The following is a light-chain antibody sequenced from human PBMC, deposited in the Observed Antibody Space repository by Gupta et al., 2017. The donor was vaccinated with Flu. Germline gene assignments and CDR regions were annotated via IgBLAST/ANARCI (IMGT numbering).Light chain of an antibody. Sequence: QSELTQPPSVSGAPGQRVTISCTGSNSNIGAGYDVHWYQQLPGTAPNLLIFRNANRPSGVPDRFSGSKSGTSASLAITGLQPEDEADYYCQSYDNSLSGYVFGTGTKVTVL. V-gene: IGLV1-40*01. CDR2: RNA. CDR3: QSYDNSLSGYV. CDR1: NSNIGAGYD. J-gene: IGLJ1*01.